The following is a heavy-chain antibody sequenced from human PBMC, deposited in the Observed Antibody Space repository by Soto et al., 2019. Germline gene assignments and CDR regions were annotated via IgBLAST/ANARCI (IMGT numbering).Heavy chain of an antibody. Sequence: GESLKISCKGSGYSFTSYWIGWVRQMPGKGLEWMGIIYPGDSDTRYSPSFQGQVTISADKSISTAYLQWSSLKASDTAMYYCARHRGYSGYRHFHGIDYWGQGTLVTVSS. D-gene: IGHD5-12*01. V-gene: IGHV5-51*01. J-gene: IGHJ4*02. CDR3: ARHRGYSGYRHFHGIDY. CDR2: IYPGDSDT. CDR1: GYSFTSYW.